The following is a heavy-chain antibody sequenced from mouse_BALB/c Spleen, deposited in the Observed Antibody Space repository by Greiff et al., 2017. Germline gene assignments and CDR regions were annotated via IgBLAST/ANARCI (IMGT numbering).Heavy chain of an antibody. CDR1: GYAFTNYL. V-gene: IGHV1-54*01. D-gene: IGHD1-1*01. CDR3: ARSGYYGSSYHY. Sequence: QVQLKQSGAELVRPGTSVKVSCKASGYAFTNYLIEWVKQRPGQGLEWIGVINPGSGGTNYNEKFKGKATLTADKSSSTAYMQLSSLTSDDSAVYFCARSGYYGSSYHYWGQGTLVTVSA. J-gene: IGHJ3*01. CDR2: INPGSGGT.